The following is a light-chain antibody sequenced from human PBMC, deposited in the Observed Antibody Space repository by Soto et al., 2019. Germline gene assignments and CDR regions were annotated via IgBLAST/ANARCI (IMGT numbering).Light chain of an antibody. CDR3: QVWDSSSHHVV. CDR2: DDT. Sequence: SYELTQPPSVSVAPGQTARISCGGNNMGSKVVHWYQQSPGQAPVLVVHDDTARPSGIPERFSGSNSGNTATLTISRVEAGDEADYYCQVWDSSSHHVVFGGGTKLTVL. V-gene: IGLV3-21*02. CDR1: NMGSKV. J-gene: IGLJ2*01.